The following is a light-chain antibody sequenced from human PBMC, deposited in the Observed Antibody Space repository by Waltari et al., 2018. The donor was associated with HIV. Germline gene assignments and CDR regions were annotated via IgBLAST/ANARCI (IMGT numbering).Light chain of an antibody. V-gene: IGKV3-15*01. CDR3: QQYNDWPLT. CDR2: GAS. J-gene: IGKJ4*01. Sequence: EIVMTQSPATLSVSPGERATVSCRASQTVSSSLAWYQQKPGQAPRLLIYGASTRATGIAARFSGSGSGTEFAPTISSLQSEDFAVYYCQQYNDWPLTFGGGTRVEIK. CDR1: QTVSSS.